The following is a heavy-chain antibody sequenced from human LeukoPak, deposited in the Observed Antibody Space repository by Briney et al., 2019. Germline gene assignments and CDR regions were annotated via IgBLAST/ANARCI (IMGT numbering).Heavy chain of an antibody. D-gene: IGHD4-17*01. CDR1: GGSISSYY. Sequence: SETLSLTCTVSGGSISSYYWSWIRQPPGKGLEWIGYIYYRGSTNYNPSIKSRVTISADTSKNQFPLKLSSVTAADTAVYSCARRGADDYGDYGFDYWGQGTLVTVSS. V-gene: IGHV4-59*08. CDR2: IYYRGST. J-gene: IGHJ4*02. CDR3: ARRGADDYGDYGFDY.